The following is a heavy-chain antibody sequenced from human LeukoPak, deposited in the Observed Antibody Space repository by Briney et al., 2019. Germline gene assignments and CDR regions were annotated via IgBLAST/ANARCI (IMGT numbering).Heavy chain of an antibody. V-gene: IGHV3-13*01. CDR2: IGTAGDT. Sequence: AGSLRLSCAASGFTFRNYDMHWVRPATGKGLEWGSAIGTAGDTYYPGSVKGRSTISRENAKNSLYLQMNSLRGGDTAVYYCARGLRYCSSTSCYSWFDPWGQGTLVTVSS. CDR1: GFTFRNYD. D-gene: IGHD2-2*02. J-gene: IGHJ5*02. CDR3: ARGLRYCSSTSCYSWFDP.